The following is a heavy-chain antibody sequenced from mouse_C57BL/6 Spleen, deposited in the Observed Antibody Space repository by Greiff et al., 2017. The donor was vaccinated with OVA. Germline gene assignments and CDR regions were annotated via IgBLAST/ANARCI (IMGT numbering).Heavy chain of an antibody. CDR1: GFTFSSYA. J-gene: IGHJ3*01. Sequence: EVMLVESGEGLVKPGGSLKLSCAASGFTFSSYAMSCVRQTPEKRLEWVAYISSGGDYIYYADTVKGRFTISRDNARNTLYLQMSSLKSEDTAMYYCTTTGTFGFAYWGQGTLVTVSA. V-gene: IGHV5-9-1*02. CDR3: TTTGTFGFAY. CDR2: ISSGGDYI. D-gene: IGHD4-1*02.